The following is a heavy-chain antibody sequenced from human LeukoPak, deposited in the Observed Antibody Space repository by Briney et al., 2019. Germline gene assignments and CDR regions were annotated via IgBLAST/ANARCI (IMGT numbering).Heavy chain of an antibody. J-gene: IGHJ6*03. V-gene: IGHV4-34*01. CDR1: GGSFSGYY. Sequence: SETLSLTCAVYGGSFSGYYWSWIRQPPGKGLEWIGEINHSGSTNYNPSLKSQVTISVDTSKNQFSLKLSSVTAADTAVYYCARLAAAGTSDYYYMDVWGKGTTVTVSS. CDR3: ARLAAAGTSDYYYMDV. D-gene: IGHD6-13*01. CDR2: INHSGST.